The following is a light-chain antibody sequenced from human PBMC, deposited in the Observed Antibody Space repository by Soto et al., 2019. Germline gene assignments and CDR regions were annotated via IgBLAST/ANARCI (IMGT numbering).Light chain of an antibody. CDR1: QSVSSN. CDR2: GAS. CDR3: QQYNNWPPRT. V-gene: IGKV3-15*01. J-gene: IGKJ4*01. Sequence: EIVMTQSPATLSVSPGERATLSCRASQSVSSNLAWYQQKPGQAPRLLIYGASTRATGIPARFSGSVSGTEFTLSISSLRSEDFAVYYCQQYNNWPPRTFGGGTKVEIK.